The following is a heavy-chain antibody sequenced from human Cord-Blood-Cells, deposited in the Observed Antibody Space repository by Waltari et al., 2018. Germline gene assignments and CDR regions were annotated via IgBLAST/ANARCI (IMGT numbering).Heavy chain of an antibody. Sequence: QVQLVQSGAEVQKPGSSVKVSCKASGGTFSSSAISWVRQAPGQGLDWMGGIIPIFGTANYAQKFQGRVTITADESTSTAYMELSSLRSEDTAVYYCARPKEQLVFSDAFDIWGQGTMVTVSS. CDR3: ARPKEQLVFSDAFDI. CDR1: GGTFSSSA. J-gene: IGHJ3*02. V-gene: IGHV1-69*01. D-gene: IGHD6-6*01. CDR2: IIPIFGTA.